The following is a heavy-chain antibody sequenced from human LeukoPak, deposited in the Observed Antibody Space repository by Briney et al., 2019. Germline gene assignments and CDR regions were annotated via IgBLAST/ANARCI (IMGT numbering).Heavy chain of an antibody. CDR2: ISSSSSTI. CDR1: GFTFSIYS. J-gene: IGHJ6*03. Sequence: PGGSLRLSCAASGFTFSIYSMNWVRQAPGKGLEWVSYISSSSSTIYYADSVKGRFTISRDNDKNSLYLQMNSLRAEDTAVYYCARYGADYGDCYYYYMDVWGKGTTVTVSS. V-gene: IGHV3-48*04. CDR3: ARYGADYGDCYYYYMDV. D-gene: IGHD4-17*01.